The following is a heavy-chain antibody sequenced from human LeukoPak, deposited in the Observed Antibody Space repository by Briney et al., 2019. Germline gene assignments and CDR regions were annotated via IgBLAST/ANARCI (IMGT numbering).Heavy chain of an antibody. CDR1: GGSISSSSYY. D-gene: IGHD6-6*01. CDR2: IYYSGST. CDR3: ARRLRLVGYFDY. Sequence: SETLSLTCSVSGGSISSSSYYWGWIRQPPGKGLGWIGSIYYSGSTYYNPSLKSRVTISVDTSKNQFSLKLSSVTAADTAVYYCARRLRLVGYFDYWGQGTLVTVSS. V-gene: IGHV4-39*01. J-gene: IGHJ4*02.